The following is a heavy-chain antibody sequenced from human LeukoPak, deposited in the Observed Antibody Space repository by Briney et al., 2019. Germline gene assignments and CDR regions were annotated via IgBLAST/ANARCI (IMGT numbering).Heavy chain of an antibody. V-gene: IGHV1-2*02. CDR2: INPNSGGT. CDR3: ARVPAAMGPAWFDP. Sequence: ASVKVSCKASGYTFTGYYMHWVRQAPGQGLEWMGWINPNSGGTNYAQKFQGRVTMTRDTSISTAYMELSRLRFDDTAVYYCARVPAAMGPAWFDPWGQGTLVTVSS. D-gene: IGHD2-2*01. J-gene: IGHJ5*02. CDR1: GYTFTGYY.